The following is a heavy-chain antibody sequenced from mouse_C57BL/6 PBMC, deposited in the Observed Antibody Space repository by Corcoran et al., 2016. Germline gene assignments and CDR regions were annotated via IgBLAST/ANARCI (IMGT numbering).Heavy chain of an antibody. Sequence: DVQLQESGPGLVKPSQSLSLTCSVTGYSITSGYYWNWIRQFPGNKLEWMGYISYDGSNNYNPSLKNRISITRDTSKNQFFLKLNSVTTEDTATYYCARGGILAMDYWGQGTSVTVSS. J-gene: IGHJ4*01. CDR1: GYSITSGYY. CDR2: ISYDGSN. CDR3: ARGGILAMDY. V-gene: IGHV3-6*01.